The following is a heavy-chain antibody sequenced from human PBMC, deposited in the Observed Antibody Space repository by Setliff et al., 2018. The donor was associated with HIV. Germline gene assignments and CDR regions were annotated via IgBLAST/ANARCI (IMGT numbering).Heavy chain of an antibody. J-gene: IGHJ4*02. CDR3: ARAGVYYDSSGYCIDY. Sequence: GGSLRLSCAASGFTFSDCSMNWVRQAPGKGLEWVSSISSGSSYIYYAESVKGRFTISRDNAKNSLYLQMNSLRAEDTAVYYCARAGVYYDSSGYCIDYWGQGTLVTVSS. CDR1: GFTFSDCS. D-gene: IGHD3-22*01. V-gene: IGHV3-21*01. CDR2: ISSGSSYI.